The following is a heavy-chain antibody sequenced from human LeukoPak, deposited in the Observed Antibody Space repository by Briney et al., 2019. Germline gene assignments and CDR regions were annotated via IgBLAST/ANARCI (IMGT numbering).Heavy chain of an antibody. Sequence: TPGGSLRLSCAASGFTFSNYGMNWVRQAPGKGPEWVSSISHTSLNIYHADSVKGRFTISRDNARNSLFLQMNDLRDEDTAVYYCAYSGGTFPYYFESWGQGTLVTVSS. CDR2: ISHTSLNI. D-gene: IGHD2-8*02. CDR1: GFTFSNYG. CDR3: AYSGGTFPYYFES. V-gene: IGHV3-21*01. J-gene: IGHJ4*01.